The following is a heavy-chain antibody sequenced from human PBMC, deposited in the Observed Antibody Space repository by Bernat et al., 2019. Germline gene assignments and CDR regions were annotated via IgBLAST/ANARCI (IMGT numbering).Heavy chain of an antibody. D-gene: IGHD4-23*01. J-gene: IGHJ4*02. Sequence: QVQLQESGPGLVKPSETLSLTCTVSGGSISSYYWSWIRQPPGKGLEWIAYIYYSGSTNYNPAPTSRVTISIDTSKKQFSLRLTSVTAADTAVYYCARRVGNSDYFDYWGQGTLVTVSS. CDR2: IYYSGST. V-gene: IGHV4-59*08. CDR3: ARRVGNSDYFDY. CDR1: GGSISSYY.